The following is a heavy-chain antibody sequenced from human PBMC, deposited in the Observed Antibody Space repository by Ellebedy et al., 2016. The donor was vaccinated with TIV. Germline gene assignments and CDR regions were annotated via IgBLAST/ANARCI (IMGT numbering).Heavy chain of an antibody. D-gene: IGHD6-13*01. CDR1: GFTFSNYW. CDR3: ARAGIARARDY. V-gene: IGHV3-7*01. Sequence: PGGSLRLSCAASGFTFSNYWMSWVRQAPGKGLEWVASIKEDGSETNYAGSMKGRITISRDNAKNSLYLQMNSLRAEDTAVYYCARAGIARARDYWGQGTLVTVSS. J-gene: IGHJ4*02. CDR2: IKEDGSET.